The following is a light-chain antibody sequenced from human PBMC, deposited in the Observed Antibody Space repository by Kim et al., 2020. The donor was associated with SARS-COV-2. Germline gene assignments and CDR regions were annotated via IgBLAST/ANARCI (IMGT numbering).Light chain of an antibody. CDR2: WAS. CDR3: QQHYNTPWT. V-gene: IGKV4-1*01. J-gene: IGKJ1*01. Sequence: DIVMTQSPDSLAVSLGERATINCKSSQSVSFSKNHLAWYQQKPGQPPKLLIHWASTRESGVPDRFTGSGSGTDFTLTISNLQAEDVAIYYCQQHYNTPWTFGQGTKVDIK. CDR1: QSVSFSKNH.